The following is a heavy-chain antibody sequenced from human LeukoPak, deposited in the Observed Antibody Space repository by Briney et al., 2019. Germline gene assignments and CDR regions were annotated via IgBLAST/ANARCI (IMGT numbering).Heavy chain of an antibody. CDR2: IYYSGST. Sequence: SETLSLTCTVSGGSISSSSYYWGWIRQPPGKGLEWIGSIYYSGSTYYNPSLKSRVTISVDTSKNQFSLKLSSVTAADTAVYYCARDPPGGWFLDYWGQGTLVTVSS. J-gene: IGHJ4*02. CDR1: GGSISSSSYY. V-gene: IGHV4-39*02. D-gene: IGHD6-19*01. CDR3: ARDPPGGWFLDY.